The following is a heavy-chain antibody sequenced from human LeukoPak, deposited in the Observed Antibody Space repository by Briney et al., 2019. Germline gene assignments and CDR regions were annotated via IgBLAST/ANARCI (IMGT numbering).Heavy chain of an antibody. Sequence: GGSLRLSCAASGFTSSSHGMNWVRQAPGKGLEWVSGSSSIGGRTYYADSVKGRFTVTRDNSRNTLYLQMNSPRAEDTGVYYCAKDDAWGRFYHWGQGTLVTVSS. CDR1: GFTSSSHG. CDR3: AKDDAWGRFYH. V-gene: IGHV3-23*01. CDR2: SSSIGGRT. D-gene: IGHD3-16*01. J-gene: IGHJ1*01.